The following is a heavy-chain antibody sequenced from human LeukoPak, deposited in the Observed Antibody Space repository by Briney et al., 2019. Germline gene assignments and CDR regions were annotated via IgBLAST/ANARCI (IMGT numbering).Heavy chain of an antibody. V-gene: IGHV4-38-2*02. CDR3: ARGRGLQKASFDY. J-gene: IGHJ4*02. D-gene: IGHD5-24*01. CDR1: GYSISSGYY. Sequence: SETLSLTCTVSGYSISSGYYWGWIRQPPGKGLEWIGSIYHSGSTYYNPSLKSRVTISVDTSKNQFSLKLSSVTAADTAVYYCARGRGLQKASFDYWGQGTLVTVSS. CDR2: IYHSGST.